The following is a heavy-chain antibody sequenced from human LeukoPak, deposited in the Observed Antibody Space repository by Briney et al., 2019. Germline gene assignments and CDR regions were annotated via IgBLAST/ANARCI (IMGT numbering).Heavy chain of an antibody. CDR3: ARVLVEMATKFFDY. Sequence: ASVKVSCKASGYTFTGYYMHWVRQAPGQGLEWMGRINPNSGGTNYAQRFQGRVTMTRDTSISTAYMELSRLRSDDTAVYYCARVLVEMATKFFDYWGQGTLVTVSS. J-gene: IGHJ4*02. V-gene: IGHV1-2*06. D-gene: IGHD5-24*01. CDR1: GYTFTGYY. CDR2: INPNSGGT.